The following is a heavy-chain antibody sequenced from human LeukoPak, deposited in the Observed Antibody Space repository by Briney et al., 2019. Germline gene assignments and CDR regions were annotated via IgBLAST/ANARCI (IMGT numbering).Heavy chain of an antibody. CDR1: GFSISSDYY. Sequence: PSETLSLTCAVSGFSISSDYYWGWIRQPPGKGLEWIGTIFHSGSTYYNPSFRSRVTISVDTSKNQFSLKLSSVTAADTAVYYCARAIFGVVRYYYYMDVWGKGTTVTVPS. CDR2: IFHSGST. CDR3: ARAIFGVVRYYYYMDV. V-gene: IGHV4-38-2*01. J-gene: IGHJ6*03. D-gene: IGHD3-3*01.